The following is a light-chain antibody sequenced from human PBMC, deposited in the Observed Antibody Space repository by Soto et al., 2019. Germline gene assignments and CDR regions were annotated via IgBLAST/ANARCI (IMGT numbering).Light chain of an antibody. J-gene: IGLJ1*01. Sequence: QSALTQAASVSGSPGQSIAISCTGTSSDVGRNNHVSWYQQHPGKAPKLMIYEVTQRPSGVSDRFSGSKSGNTASLTISGLQAEDEADYYCCSYAGSGTFYVFGTGTKVTVL. CDR3: CSYAGSGTFYV. CDR2: EVT. CDR1: SSDVGRNNH. V-gene: IGLV2-23*02.